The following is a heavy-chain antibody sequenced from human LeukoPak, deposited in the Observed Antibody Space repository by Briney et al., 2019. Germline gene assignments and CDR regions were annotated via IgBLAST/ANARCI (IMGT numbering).Heavy chain of an antibody. Sequence: PSETLSLTCTVSGDSLKSGTFFWGWVRQSPGKGLEWIGSIHSSGTPYSNPSLESRTRVSTDTSTNSFSLKLRSVTAADTAVYYCARGLTGGWAAVFDYWGHGTLVTVSS. CDR1: GDSLKSGTFF. CDR2: IHSSGTP. J-gene: IGHJ4*01. CDR3: ARGLTGGWAAVFDY. D-gene: IGHD1-26*01. V-gene: IGHV4-39*07.